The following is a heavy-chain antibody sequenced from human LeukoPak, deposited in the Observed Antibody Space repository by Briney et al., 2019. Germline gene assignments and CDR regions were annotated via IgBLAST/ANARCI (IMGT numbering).Heavy chain of an antibody. CDR2: IKQGGSEK. J-gene: IGHJ4*02. Sequence: GGSLRLSCAASGFTFSNYWMSWVRQAPGKGLEWVANIKQGGSEKFYVDSVKGRLTISRDNAKNSLYLQMNSLRVEDTAVYYCARVQGSSGPGSFEDWGQGTLVTVSS. V-gene: IGHV3-7*01. D-gene: IGHD6-19*01. CDR1: GFTFSNYW. CDR3: ARVQGSSGPGSFED.